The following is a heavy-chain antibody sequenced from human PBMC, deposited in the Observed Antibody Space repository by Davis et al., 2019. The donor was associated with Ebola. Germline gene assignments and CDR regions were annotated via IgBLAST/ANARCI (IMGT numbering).Heavy chain of an antibody. CDR3: ARDPTYYYDSSGYYGVDY. D-gene: IGHD3-22*01. V-gene: IGHV3-30*04. J-gene: IGHJ4*02. CDR1: GFTFSSYA. CDR2: ISYDGSNK. Sequence: PGGSLRLSCAASGFTFSSYAMHWVRQAPGKGLEWVAVISYDGSNKYYADSVKGRFTISRDNSKNTLYLQMNSLRAEDTAVYYCARDPTYYYDSSGYYGVDYWGQGTLVTVSS.